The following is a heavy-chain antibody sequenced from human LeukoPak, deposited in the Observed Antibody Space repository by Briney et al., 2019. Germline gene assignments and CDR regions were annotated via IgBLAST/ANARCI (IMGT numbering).Heavy chain of an antibody. V-gene: IGHV3-21*01. Sequence: GGSLRLSCAASGFTFSSYWMSWVRQAPGKGLEWVSSISTSSSYRYYADSVKGRFTISRDNAKNSLYLQMNSLRAEDTAVYYCARDFYDSSGYSLDYYYYMDVWGKGTTVTISS. CDR3: ARDFYDSSGYSLDYYYYMDV. CDR1: GFTFSSYW. J-gene: IGHJ6*03. D-gene: IGHD3-22*01. CDR2: ISTSSSYR.